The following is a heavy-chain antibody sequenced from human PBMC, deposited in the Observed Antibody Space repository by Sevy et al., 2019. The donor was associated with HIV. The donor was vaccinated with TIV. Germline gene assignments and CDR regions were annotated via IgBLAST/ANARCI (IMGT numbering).Heavy chain of an antibody. V-gene: IGHV1-8*01. CDR3: ARWVWYYDSSGPYYYYGMDV. Sequence: ASVKVSCKASGYTFTSYDINWVRQATGQGLEWMGWMNPNSGNTGYAQKFQGRVTMTRNTSISTAYMELGSLRSEDTAVYYCARWVWYYDSSGPYYYYGMDVWGQGTTVTVSS. J-gene: IGHJ6*02. D-gene: IGHD3-22*01. CDR1: GYTFTSYD. CDR2: MNPNSGNT.